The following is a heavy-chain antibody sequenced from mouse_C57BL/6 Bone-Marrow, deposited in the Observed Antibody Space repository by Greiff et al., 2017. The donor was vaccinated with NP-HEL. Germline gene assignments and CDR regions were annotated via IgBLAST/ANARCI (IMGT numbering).Heavy chain of an antibody. V-gene: IGHV5-17*01. J-gene: IGHJ3*01. CDR3: ANHYGAY. D-gene: IGHD1-1*01. Sequence: EVKVVESGGGLVKPGGSLKLSCAASGFTFSDYGMHWVRQAPEKGLEWVAYISSGSSTIYYADTVKGRFTISRDNAKNTLFLQMTSLRSEDTAMYYCANHYGAYWGQGTLVTVSA. CDR1: GFTFSDYG. CDR2: ISSGSSTI.